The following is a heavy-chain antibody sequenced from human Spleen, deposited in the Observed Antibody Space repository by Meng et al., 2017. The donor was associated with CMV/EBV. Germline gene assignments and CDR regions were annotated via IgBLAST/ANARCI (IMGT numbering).Heavy chain of an antibody. CDR2: IIPVFGTV. J-gene: IGHJ6*02. Sequence: SVKVSCKASGYTFTSYDINWVRQATGQGLEWMGWIIPVFGTVRFAQKFQGRVTITTDESTSTGYMELRSLRSDDTAVYYCAREMGTRSSHGMDVWGQGTTVTVSS. D-gene: IGHD6-13*01. CDR3: AREMGTRSSHGMDV. CDR1: GYTFTSYD. V-gene: IGHV1-69*05.